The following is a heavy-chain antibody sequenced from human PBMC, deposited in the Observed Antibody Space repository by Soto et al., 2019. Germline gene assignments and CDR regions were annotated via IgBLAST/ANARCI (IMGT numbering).Heavy chain of an antibody. V-gene: IGHV3-33*01. CDR1: GFTFSLYA. CDR2: IWGDGSDK. D-gene: IGHD2-8*02. Sequence: GGSLRLSCAASGFTFSLYAIHWVRQAPGKGLEWVAAIWGDGSDKKYADSVKGRFTVSRDNSKSTLYLQMNSLRDEDTAVYFCARSGDCTGNSCHLRGTFDSWGPGTLVTVSS. CDR3: ARSGDCTGNSCHLRGTFDS. J-gene: IGHJ4*02.